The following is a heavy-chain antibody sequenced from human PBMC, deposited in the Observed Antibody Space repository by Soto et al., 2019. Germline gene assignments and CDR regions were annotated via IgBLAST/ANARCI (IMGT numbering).Heavy chain of an antibody. D-gene: IGHD6-19*01. V-gene: IGHV3-30-3*01. CDR3: ARDMYSSDYFAKWFEP. CDR1: GFSFSSYA. Sequence: QVRLVESGGGVVQPGRSLRLSCTASGFSFSSYAMYWFRQPPGKGLECVAVISHDGINKHYADSVKGRVTVSRDNSNHSLDLQLNSLRGEDTAMYYCARDMYSSDYFAKWFEPWGQGTLVTVSS. CDR2: ISHDGINK. J-gene: IGHJ5*02.